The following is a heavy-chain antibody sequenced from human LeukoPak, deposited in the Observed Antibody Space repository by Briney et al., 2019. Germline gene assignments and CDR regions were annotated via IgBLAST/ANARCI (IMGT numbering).Heavy chain of an antibody. CDR3: VREITMTVVVD. CDR2: IYYTGTT. D-gene: IGHD3-22*01. V-gene: IGHV4-39*07. CDR1: GGSISSTSYH. J-gene: IGHJ4*02. Sequence: SETLSLTCTVSGGSISSTSYHWGRIRQPPGKGLEWIGSIYYTGTTYYSPSLRSRLIMSVETSKNQFSLKLTSVTAADTAVYYCVREITMTVVVDRGQGTLVTVSS.